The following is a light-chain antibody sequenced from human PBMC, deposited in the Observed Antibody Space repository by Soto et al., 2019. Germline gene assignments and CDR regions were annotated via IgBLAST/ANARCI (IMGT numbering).Light chain of an antibody. Sequence: EIVLTQSPGTLSLSPGERATLSCRATQSVTYNLAWYQQRPGQAPRLLIYDASTRATGIPDRFSGGGSGTEFTLTISSLQSEDFVVYYCQQYNSWPPITFGQGTRLEIK. CDR2: DAS. V-gene: IGKV3-15*01. CDR3: QQYNSWPPIT. CDR1: QSVTYN. J-gene: IGKJ5*01.